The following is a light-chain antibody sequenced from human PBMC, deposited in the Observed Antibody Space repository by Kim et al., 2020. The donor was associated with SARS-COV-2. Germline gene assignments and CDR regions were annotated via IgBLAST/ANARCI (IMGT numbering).Light chain of an antibody. CDR1: KLGDKY. CDR3: QAWESSTAV. CDR2: QDS. Sequence: SYELTQPPSVSVSPGQTASITCSGDKLGDKYACWYQQKPGQSPVLVIYQDSKRPSGIPERFSGSIPGNTATLTISGTQAMDEADYYCQAWESSTAVFGGG. V-gene: IGLV3-1*01. J-gene: IGLJ3*02.